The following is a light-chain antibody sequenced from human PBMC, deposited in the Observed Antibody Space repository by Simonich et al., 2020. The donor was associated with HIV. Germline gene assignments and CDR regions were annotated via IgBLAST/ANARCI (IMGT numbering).Light chain of an antibody. Sequence: QSALTQPASVSGSPGQSITISCTGTRSDVGSYNLFSWYQQHPGKAPKIMIYEGSKRPSGVSNLFSGSKSGNTASLTISGLQAEDEAEYYCSSYTSSSTPLYVFGTGTKVTVL. CDR2: EGS. J-gene: IGLJ1*01. CDR3: SSYTSSSTPLYV. CDR1: RSDVGSYNL. V-gene: IGLV2-14*02.